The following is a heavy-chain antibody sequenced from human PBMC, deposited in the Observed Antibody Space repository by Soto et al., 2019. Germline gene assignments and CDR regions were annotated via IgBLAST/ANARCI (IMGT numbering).Heavy chain of an antibody. V-gene: IGHV5-10-1*01. J-gene: IGHJ5*02. CDR2: IDPSDSYT. CDR3: ARHPYCGGDCFWFDP. Sequence: GESLKISCKGSGYSFTSYWISWVRQMPGKGLEWMGRIDPSDSYTNYSPSFQGHVTISADKSISTAYLQWSSLKASDTAMYYCARHPYCGGDCFWFDPWGQGTLVTVPS. D-gene: IGHD2-21*02. CDR1: GYSFTSYW.